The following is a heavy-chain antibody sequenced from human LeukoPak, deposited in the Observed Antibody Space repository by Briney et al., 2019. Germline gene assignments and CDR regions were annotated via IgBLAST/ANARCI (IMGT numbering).Heavy chain of an antibody. CDR2: IIPILGIA. D-gene: IGHD3-16*01. V-gene: IGHV1-69*04. J-gene: IGHJ4*02. CDR1: GGTFSSYA. Sequence: GATVKVSCKASGGTFSSYAISWVRQAPGQGLEWMGRIIPILGIANYAQKFQGRVTITADKSTSTAYMELSSLRSEDTAVYYCARDGRDNYDYALGEVDYWGQGTLVTVSS. CDR3: ARDGRDNYDYALGEVDY.